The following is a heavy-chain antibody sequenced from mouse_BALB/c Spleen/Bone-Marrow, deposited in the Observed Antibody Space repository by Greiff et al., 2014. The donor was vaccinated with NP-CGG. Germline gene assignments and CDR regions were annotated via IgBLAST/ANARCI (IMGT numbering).Heavy chain of an antibody. Sequence: LVKPGASVKLSCKASGYTFTSYWINWIKQRPGQGLEWIGRIAPGSGSTYYNEMSKGKATLTVDTSSSTAYIQLSSLSSEDSAVYFCARFPFYYGSSFYYFDYWGQGTTLTVSS. CDR2: IAPGSGST. V-gene: IGHV1S41*01. CDR3: ARFPFYYGSSFYYFDY. D-gene: IGHD1-1*01. J-gene: IGHJ2*01. CDR1: GYTFTSYW.